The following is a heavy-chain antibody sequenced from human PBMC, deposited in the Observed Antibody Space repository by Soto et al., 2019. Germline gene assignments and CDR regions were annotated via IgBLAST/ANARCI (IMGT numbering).Heavy chain of an antibody. CDR3: ATWHEREHAYDV. V-gene: IGHV3-53*01. CDR2: LYDVDGS. Sequence: DVQLVESGGGLIQPGESLRLSCAAFGLTISGKKYVAWVRQAPGKGLAWVSALYDVDGSFYADSVKGRFTTSSDSSKTTVYLQMNDLRADDTAVYYCATWHEREHAYDVWGQGTTVTVSS. D-gene: IGHD1-1*01. J-gene: IGHJ3*01. CDR1: GLTISGKKY.